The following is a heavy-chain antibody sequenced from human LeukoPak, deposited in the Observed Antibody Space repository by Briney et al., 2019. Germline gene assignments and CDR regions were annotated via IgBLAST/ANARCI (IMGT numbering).Heavy chain of an antibody. D-gene: IGHD3-3*01. Sequence: GGSLRLSCAASGFTFSSYWMSWVRQAPGKGLEWVANIKQDGSEKYYVDSVKGRFTIFRDNAKNSLYLQMNSLRAEDTAVYYCARQYYDFWSGYVHWGQGTLVTVSS. CDR2: IKQDGSEK. J-gene: IGHJ4*02. CDR1: GFTFSSYW. CDR3: ARQYYDFWSGYVH. V-gene: IGHV3-7*03.